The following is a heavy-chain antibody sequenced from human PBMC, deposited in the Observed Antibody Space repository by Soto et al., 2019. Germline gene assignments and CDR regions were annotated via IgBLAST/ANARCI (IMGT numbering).Heavy chain of an antibody. CDR2: ISHDGNIK. CDR3: AKVGSSWYGGFDY. D-gene: IGHD6-13*01. V-gene: IGHV3-30*18. J-gene: IGHJ4*02. Sequence: GGSLRLSCAASGFTFSSYGMHWVRQAPGKGLEWVAVISHDGNIKYYADSVKGRFTISRDNSKNTLYLQMNSLRTEDTAVYYCAKVGSSWYGGFDYWGQGTQVTVSS. CDR1: GFTFSSYG.